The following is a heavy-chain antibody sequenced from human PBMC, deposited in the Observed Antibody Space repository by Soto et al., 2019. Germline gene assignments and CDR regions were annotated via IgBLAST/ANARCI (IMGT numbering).Heavy chain of an antibody. CDR2: ITWNSGSI. CDR3: AKDSHYDSSGYLSRVDY. V-gene: IGHV3-9*01. Sequence: PGGSLRLSCAASGFNFDDYAMHWVRQAPGKGLEWVSGITWNSGSIGHADSVKGRFTISRDNAKNSLYLQMNSLRAEDTALYYCAKDSHYDSSGYLSRVDYWGQGTLVTVSS. CDR1: GFNFDDYA. D-gene: IGHD3-22*01. J-gene: IGHJ4*02.